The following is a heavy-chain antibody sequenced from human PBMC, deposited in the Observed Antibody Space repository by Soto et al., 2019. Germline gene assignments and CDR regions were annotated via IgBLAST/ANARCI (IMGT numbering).Heavy chain of an antibody. CDR3: AHRPTSTDDFYFDY. Sequence: QITLTESGPTLVTPTQTLTLTCSFSGFSLTTSGVAVGWFRQPPGKAPEWLALFYWNDEKRYSPSLRSRLTVTGDSSKNQVVLTLANVDPVDSGTYYCAHRPTSTDDFYFDYWGQGTLVTVSS. CDR2: FYWNDEK. V-gene: IGHV2-5*01. D-gene: IGHD2-21*02. J-gene: IGHJ4*02. CDR1: GFSLTTSGVA.